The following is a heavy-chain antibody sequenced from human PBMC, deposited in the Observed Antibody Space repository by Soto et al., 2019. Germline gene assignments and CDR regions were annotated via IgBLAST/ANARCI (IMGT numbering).Heavy chain of an antibody. D-gene: IGHD1-1*01. Sequence: QVQLQQWGAGLLKPSETLSLTCAVYGGFVSSGSYYWSWIRQPPGKGLEWIGEMSHSGGTHFNPSLKSRVTISVDTSKKQFSLKRSSVTAAATALYYCARVERGTATTVVDAFDIWGPGTMVTVSS. CDR1: GGFVSSGSYY. CDR2: MSHSGGT. CDR3: ARVERGTATTVVDAFDI. V-gene: IGHV4-34*01. J-gene: IGHJ3*02.